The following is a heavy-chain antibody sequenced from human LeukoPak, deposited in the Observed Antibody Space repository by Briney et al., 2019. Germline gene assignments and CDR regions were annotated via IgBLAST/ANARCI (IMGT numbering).Heavy chain of an antibody. V-gene: IGHV1-69*10. D-gene: IGHD3-22*01. J-gene: IGHJ4*02. CDR1: GGTSNSHA. CDR3: ATTNDGGGYQWGDFFDF. Sequence: AVKVSCKASGGTSNSHAISWVRQAPGQGLEWMGGIIPNLGTTNRAQNFQDRVTLTADKSTNTAYMELTSLTSDDTAVYYCATTNDGGGYQWGDFFDFWGQGTLVTVSS. CDR2: IIPNLGTT.